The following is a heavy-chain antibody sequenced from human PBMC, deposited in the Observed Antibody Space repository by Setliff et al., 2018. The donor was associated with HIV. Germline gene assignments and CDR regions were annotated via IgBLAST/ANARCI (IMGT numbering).Heavy chain of an antibody. D-gene: IGHD3-10*01. J-gene: IGHJ4*02. CDR1: GYTFTGYY. CDR3: AREGRMTKRFDY. Sequence: ASVKVSCKASGYTFTGYYMHWVRQAPGQGLEWMGWINPNSGDTNYAQKFQGWVTMTRDTAISTAYMELSRLRSDDTAVYYCAREGRMTKRFDYWGQGTLVTVSS. CDR2: INPNSGDT. V-gene: IGHV1-2*04.